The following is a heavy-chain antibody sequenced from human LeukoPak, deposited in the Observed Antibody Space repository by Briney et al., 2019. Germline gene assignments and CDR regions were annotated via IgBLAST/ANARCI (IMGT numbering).Heavy chain of an antibody. CDR1: GGSISSYY. Sequence: SETLSLTCTVSGGSISSYYWSWIRQPPGKGLEWIGYIYYSGSTNYNPSLKSRVTISVDTSKNQFSLKLSPVTAADTAVYYCAREGECSGGSCYPNDAFDIWGQGTMVTVSS. CDR3: AREGECSGGSCYPNDAFDI. J-gene: IGHJ3*02. V-gene: IGHV4-59*01. CDR2: IYYSGST. D-gene: IGHD2-15*01.